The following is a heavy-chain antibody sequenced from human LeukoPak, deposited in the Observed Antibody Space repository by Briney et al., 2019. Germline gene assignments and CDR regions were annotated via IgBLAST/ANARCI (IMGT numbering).Heavy chain of an antibody. D-gene: IGHD7-27*01. CDR2: IKPDGSEK. V-gene: IGHV3-7*01. CDR3: ARGASWAFDW. CDR1: GFTFSTYW. Sequence: GGSLRLSCAASGFTFSTYWMSWVRQAPGKGLEWVANIKPDGSEKYYVDSVKGRFTVSRDNVKNSLSLQMNSLRGEDTAVFYCARGASWAFDWWGQGALVTVSP. J-gene: IGHJ4*02.